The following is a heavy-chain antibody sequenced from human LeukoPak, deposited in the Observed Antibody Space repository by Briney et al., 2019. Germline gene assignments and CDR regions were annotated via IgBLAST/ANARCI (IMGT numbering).Heavy chain of an antibody. J-gene: IGHJ4*02. Sequence: GGSLRLSCAASGFTFSSYGMHWVRQAPGKGLEWVAVISYDGSNKYYADSVKGRFTISRDNSKNTLYLQMNSLRAEDTAVYYCAKDQKWELLEGIFDYWGQGTLVTVSS. D-gene: IGHD1-26*01. CDR3: AKDQKWELLEGIFDY. CDR1: GFTFSSYG. CDR2: ISYDGSNK. V-gene: IGHV3-30*18.